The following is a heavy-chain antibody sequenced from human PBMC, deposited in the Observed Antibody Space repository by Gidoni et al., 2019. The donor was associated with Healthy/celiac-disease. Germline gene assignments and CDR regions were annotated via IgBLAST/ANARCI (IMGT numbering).Heavy chain of an antibody. CDR3: ARGLLGIVVVPAAISKKNWFDP. J-gene: IGHJ5*02. V-gene: IGHV4-34*01. Sequence: QVQLQQWGAGLLKPSETLSLTCAVYGGSFSGYYWSWIRQPPGKGLEWIGEINHSGSTNYNPSLKSRVTISVDTSKNQFSLKLSSVTAADTAVYYCARGLLGIVVVPAAISKKNWFDPWGQGTLVTVSS. CDR1: GGSFSGYY. D-gene: IGHD2-2*01. CDR2: INHSGST.